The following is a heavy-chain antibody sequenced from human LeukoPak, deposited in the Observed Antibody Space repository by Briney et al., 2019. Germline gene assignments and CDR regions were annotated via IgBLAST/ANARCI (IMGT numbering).Heavy chain of an antibody. CDR1: GFTFSSYW. CDR2: IKQDGSEK. J-gene: IGHJ4*02. V-gene: IGHV3-7*03. CDR3: ASGGIYYGAAFDF. D-gene: IGHD1-26*01. Sequence: GGSPRLSCAASGFTFSSYWMSWVRQAPGKGLEWVANIKQDGSEKYYVDSVKGRFTISRDNAKNSLYLQMNSLRAEDTALYYCASGGIYYGAAFDFWGQGSLVTVSA.